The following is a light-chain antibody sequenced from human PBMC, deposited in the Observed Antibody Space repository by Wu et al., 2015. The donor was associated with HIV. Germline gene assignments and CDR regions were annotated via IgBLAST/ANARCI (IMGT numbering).Light chain of an antibody. Sequence: EIVLTQSPGTLSLSPGERATLSCRASQSVTNNYLAWYQQKPGQAPRLFIYGASSREDGVPDRFSGSGSGTDFTLTINRLEPEDFAVYYCQQYGRSPRTFGQGTKVEIK. CDR1: QSVTNNY. V-gene: IGKV3-20*01. J-gene: IGKJ1*01. CDR2: GAS. CDR3: QQYGRSPRT.